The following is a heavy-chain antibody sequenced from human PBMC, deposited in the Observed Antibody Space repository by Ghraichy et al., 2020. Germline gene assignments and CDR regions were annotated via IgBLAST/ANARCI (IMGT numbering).Heavy chain of an antibody. Sequence: SETLSLTCTVSGASISSGSYYWSWIRQPAGKGLEWIGRINAIGSTYYNPSLKSRVTISIDTSKNQFSLELSSVTAAETALYYCAREIPYCGGVCNYFDSWGQGTLVSVSS. CDR1: GASISSGSYY. CDR3: AREIPYCGGVCNYFDS. V-gene: IGHV4-61*02. CDR2: INAIGST. D-gene: IGHD2-21*02. J-gene: IGHJ4*02.